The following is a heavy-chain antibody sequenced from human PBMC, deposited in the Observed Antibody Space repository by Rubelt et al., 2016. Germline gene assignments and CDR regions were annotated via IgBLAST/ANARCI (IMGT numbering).Heavy chain of an antibody. V-gene: IGHV4-38-2*02. CDR1: GYSISSGYH. J-gene: IGHJ4*02. CDR2: IYYIGST. CDR3: ARARFAYDSGASPDS. Sequence: QVQLQESGPGLVKPSETLSLTCTVSGYSISSGYHWAWIRQPPGRGLEWIGSIYYIGSTYYNPSLKSRVPISVDTSKNQFSRKLSSVSAADTAVYYCARARFAYDSGASPDSWGQGTLVTVSS. D-gene: IGHD3-22*01.